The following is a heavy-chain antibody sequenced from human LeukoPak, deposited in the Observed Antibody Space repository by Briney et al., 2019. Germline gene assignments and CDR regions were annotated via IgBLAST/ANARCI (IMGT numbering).Heavy chain of an antibody. CDR2: ISGSGGST. CDR1: GFTFSSYA. V-gene: IGHV3-23*01. J-gene: IGHJ4*02. CDR3: AKDSIVVVPAAMMGSFDY. D-gene: IGHD2-2*01. Sequence: GGSLRLSCAASGFTFSSYAMSWVRQAPGKGLEWVSAISGSGGSTYYGDSVKGRFTISRDNSKNTLYLQMNSLRAEDTAVYYCAKDSIVVVPAAMMGSFDYWGQGTLVTVSS.